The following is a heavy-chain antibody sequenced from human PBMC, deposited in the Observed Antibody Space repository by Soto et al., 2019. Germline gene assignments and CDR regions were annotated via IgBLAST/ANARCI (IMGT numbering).Heavy chain of an antibody. V-gene: IGHV3-23*01. CDR3: AKRGDSYYYGMNV. D-gene: IGHD3-16*01. J-gene: IGHJ6*02. CDR2: ISARSDNT. Sequence: EVQLLASGGGLVQPGGSLRLSCAASGFTFYSYAMDWVRQVPGKGLEWVSSISARSDNTYYADSVKGRFTISRDHSKSTLYLQVNSLRAEDTAIYYSAKRGDSYYYGMNVWGQGTTVTVSS. CDR1: GFTFYSYA.